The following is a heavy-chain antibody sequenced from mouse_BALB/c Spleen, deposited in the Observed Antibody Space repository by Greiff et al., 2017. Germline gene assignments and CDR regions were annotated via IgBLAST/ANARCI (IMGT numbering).Heavy chain of an antibody. V-gene: IGHV1-15*01. CDR3: TRDWDYDSFAY. Sequence: QVQLQQSGAELVRPGASVTLSCKASGYTFTDYEMHWVKQTPVHGLEWIGAIDPETGGTAYNQKFKGKATLTADKSSSTAYMELRSLTSEDSAVYYCTRDWDYDSFAYWGQGTLVTVSA. CDR1: GYTFTDYE. D-gene: IGHD2-4*01. CDR2: IDPETGGT. J-gene: IGHJ3*01.